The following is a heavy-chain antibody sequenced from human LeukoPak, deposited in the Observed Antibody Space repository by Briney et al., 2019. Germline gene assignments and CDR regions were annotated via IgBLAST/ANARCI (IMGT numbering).Heavy chain of an antibody. CDR3: ARDPGAWTGYYQYFQH. J-gene: IGHJ1*01. CDR1: GFTFSSYS. CDR2: ISSSSSTI. V-gene: IGHV3-48*04. Sequence: PGRSLRLSCAASGFTFSSYSMNWVRQAPGKGLEWVSYISSSSSTIYYADSVKGRFTISRDNAKNSLYLQMNSLRAEDTAVYYCARDPGAWTGYYQYFQHWGQGTLVTVSS. D-gene: IGHD3/OR15-3a*01.